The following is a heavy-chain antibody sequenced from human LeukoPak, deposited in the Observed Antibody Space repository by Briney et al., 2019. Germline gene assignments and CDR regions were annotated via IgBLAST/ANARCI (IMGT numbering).Heavy chain of an antibody. CDR2: IPYDGTKK. J-gene: IGHJ4*02. Sequence: GSLRLSCAASGFTFNSHGMHWVRQAPGKGLDWVAFIPYDGTKKVYADSVKGRFTISRDNSKNTVYLQMNSLRVEDTAVYYCAKGAQLGCAGTNCDDFWGQGTLVTVSS. CDR3: AKGAQLGCAGTNCDDF. CDR1: GFTFNSHG. V-gene: IGHV3-30*02. D-gene: IGHD2-2*01.